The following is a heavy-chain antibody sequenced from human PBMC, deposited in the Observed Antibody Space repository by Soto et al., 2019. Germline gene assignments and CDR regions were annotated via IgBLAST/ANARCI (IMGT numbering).Heavy chain of an antibody. CDR2: IQPNGSP. D-gene: IGHD3-10*01. CDR3: EXXXDXXXSVXGXXXXPXXXXXXXRYLQMNSLRDEDTAVYYCAKKAAVLLASPDFAYGVNAAFDY. V-gene: IGHV4-38-2*01. J-gene: IGHJ4*02. CDR1: GYTLYSGYN. Sequence: SETLSLTCAVSGYTLYSGYNWGWVRQPPGKGLEWIASIQPNGSPYYNPSLKSRVTISIDTSKNQFSVKLTSVTAADTAVYYCEXXXDXXXSVXGXXXXPXXXXXXXRYLQMNSLRDEDTAVYYCAKKAAVLLASPDFAYGVNAAFDYWGQGTVVTGSS.